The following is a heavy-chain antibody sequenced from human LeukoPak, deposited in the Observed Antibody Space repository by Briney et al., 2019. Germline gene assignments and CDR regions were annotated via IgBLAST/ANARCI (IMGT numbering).Heavy chain of an antibody. V-gene: IGHV4-34*01. Sequence: PSETLSLTCGVYGGPLRGHYWSWIRQPPGKGLEWVGEFNHSGSTNYNPSFWGRVTISVDTSKNQFFLKLNSVTAADTAVYYCARESDPITGYFYYYMDVWGRGTTVTVSS. CDR3: ARESDPITGYFYYYMDV. CDR1: GGPLRGHY. CDR2: FNHSGST. J-gene: IGHJ6*03. D-gene: IGHD3-10*01.